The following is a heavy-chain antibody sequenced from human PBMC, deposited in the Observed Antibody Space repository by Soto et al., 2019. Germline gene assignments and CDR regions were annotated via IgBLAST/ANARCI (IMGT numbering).Heavy chain of an antibody. CDR1: GFTFSTYW. CDR2: LNGDASTA. J-gene: IGHJ3*01. V-gene: IGHV3-74*01. CDR3: AVMSSRSDVLDV. D-gene: IGHD6-19*01. Sequence: GSLRLSCSASGFTFSTYWMEWVRQAPGKGLLWVSSLNGDASTANYADSVKGRFTISRDNAKNTLYLQMNSLRAEDTAMYYCAVMSSRSDVLDVWGQGIMVTV.